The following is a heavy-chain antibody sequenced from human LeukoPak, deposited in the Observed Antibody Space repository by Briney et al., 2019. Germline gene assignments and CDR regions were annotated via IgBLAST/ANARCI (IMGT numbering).Heavy chain of an antibody. Sequence: GASVKVSCKASGYTFTGYYMHWVRQAPGQGLEWMGWINPNSGGTNYAQKFQGRVTMTRDTSISTAYMELSRLRSDDTAVYYCARGWIEQGGYSYGQADAFDIWGQGTMVTVSS. J-gene: IGHJ3*02. V-gene: IGHV1-2*02. CDR3: ARGWIEQGGYSYGQADAFDI. D-gene: IGHD5-18*01. CDR2: INPNSGGT. CDR1: GYTFTGYY.